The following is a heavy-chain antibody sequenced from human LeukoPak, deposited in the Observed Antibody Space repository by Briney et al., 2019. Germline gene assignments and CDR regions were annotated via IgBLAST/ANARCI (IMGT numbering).Heavy chain of an antibody. V-gene: IGHV4-34*01. CDR3: ARSRLVLRYFDWLYSFDY. D-gene: IGHD3-9*01. Sequence: SETLSLTCAVYGGSSSGYYWSWIRQPPGKGLEWIGSIYYSGSTYYNPSLKSRVTISVDTSKNQFSLKLSSVTAADTAVYYCARSRLVLRYFDWLYSFDYWGQGTLVTVSS. J-gene: IGHJ4*02. CDR1: GGSSSGYY. CDR2: IYYSGST.